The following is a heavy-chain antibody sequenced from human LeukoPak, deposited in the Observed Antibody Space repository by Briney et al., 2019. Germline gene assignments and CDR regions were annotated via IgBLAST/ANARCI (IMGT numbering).Heavy chain of an antibody. CDR3: AKADLDGYNYGPFDY. CDR1: GFIYSRYS. CDR2: ISGSGVSS. D-gene: IGHD5-24*01. Sequence: GGSLRLSCVASGFIYSRYSMNWVRQAPGKGLEWVSAISGSGVSSYYADSVKGRFTISRDNSKNTLYLQMNSLRAEDTAVYYCAKADLDGYNYGPFDYWGQETLVTVSS. V-gene: IGHV3-23*01. J-gene: IGHJ4*02.